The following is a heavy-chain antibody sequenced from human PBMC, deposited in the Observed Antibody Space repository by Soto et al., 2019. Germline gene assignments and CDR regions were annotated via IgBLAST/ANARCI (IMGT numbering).Heavy chain of an antibody. J-gene: IGHJ4*02. Sequence: QVQLVQSGSEVKKHGSSVKVSCKASGGSFSSNPISWVRQAPGQGLEWMAGIIPIFATVHYAQKFQGRVTITADESTSTAYMELTSLRSEDTAVYFCARGGRGYSSAPRYYFDYWGQGTLVTVSS. D-gene: IGHD5-18*01. V-gene: IGHV1-69*01. CDR3: ARGGRGYSSAPRYYFDY. CDR2: IIPIFATV. CDR1: GGSFSSNP.